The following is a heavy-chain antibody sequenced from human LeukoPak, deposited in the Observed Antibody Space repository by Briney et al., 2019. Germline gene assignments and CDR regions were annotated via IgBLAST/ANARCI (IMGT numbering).Heavy chain of an antibody. V-gene: IGHV3-11*01. D-gene: IGHD2-2*01. CDR1: GFTFSDYY. CDR2: ITNSGSTI. J-gene: IGHJ4*02. CDR3: AREYCRSTSCYGYPDY. Sequence: TPGGSLRLSCAASGFTFSDYYLSWIRQAPGKGLECVSYITNSGSTIYYADSVKGRFTISRGNAKNSLYLQMNSLRAEDTAVYYCAREYCRSTSCYGYPDYWGQGTLVTVSS.